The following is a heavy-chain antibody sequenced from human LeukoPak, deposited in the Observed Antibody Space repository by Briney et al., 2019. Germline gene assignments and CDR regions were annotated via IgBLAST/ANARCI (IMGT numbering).Heavy chain of an antibody. CDR2: IYNTGRT. D-gene: IGHD3-22*01. V-gene: IGHV4-59*08. CDR1: GGSITNYY. J-gene: IGHJ4*02. CDR3: AKYRSTSGYVDS. Sequence: SVTLSLTCSVSGGSITNYYWSWIRQSPGKGLEWIGFIYNTGRTNYNPSLQSRVTMSIDTSKNQFSLKLSYVTAADTAVYYCAKYRSTSGYVDSWGQGTLVTVSS.